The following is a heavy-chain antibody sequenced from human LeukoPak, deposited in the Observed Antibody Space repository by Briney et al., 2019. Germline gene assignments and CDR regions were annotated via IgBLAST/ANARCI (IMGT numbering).Heavy chain of an antibody. J-gene: IGHJ4*02. Sequence: SDTLSLTCTVSGGSISNVNYYWSWVRQPPGKGLEWIRYIYYSGSTYYNPSLKSRITMSVDTSKNQFSLKLSSVTAADTAVYYCATDSYYYDSGGYRTFDYWGQETLVTASS. D-gene: IGHD3-22*01. CDR3: ATDSYYYDSGGYRTFDY. V-gene: IGHV4-30-4*02. CDR1: GGSISNVNYY. CDR2: IYYSGST.